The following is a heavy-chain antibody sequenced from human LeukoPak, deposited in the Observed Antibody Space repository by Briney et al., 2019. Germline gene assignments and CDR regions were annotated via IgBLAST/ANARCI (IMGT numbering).Heavy chain of an antibody. CDR3: AREGDYYDSSGYYLLHAFDI. V-gene: IGHV3-66*01. J-gene: IGHJ3*02. D-gene: IGHD3-22*01. CDR2: IYSGGST. CDR1: GFTVSSNY. Sequence: GGSLRLSCAASGFTVSSNYMSWVRQAPGKGLEWVSVIYSGGSTYYADSVKGRFTISRDNSKNTLYIQMNSLRAEDMAVYYCAREGDYYDSSGYYLLHAFDIWGQGTMVTVSS.